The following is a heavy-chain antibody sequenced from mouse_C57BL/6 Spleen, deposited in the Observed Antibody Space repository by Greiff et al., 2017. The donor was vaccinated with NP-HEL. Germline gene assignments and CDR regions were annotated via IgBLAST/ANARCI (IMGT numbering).Heavy chain of an antibody. D-gene: IGHD2-1*01. V-gene: IGHV1-54*01. CDR1: GYAFTNYL. CDR2: INPGSGGT. Sequence: QVQLKESGAELVRPGTSVKVSCKASGYAFTNYLIEWVKQRPGQGLEWIGVINPGSGGTNYNEKFKGKATLTADKSSSTAYMQLSSLTSEDSAVYFCARGNGNYYFDYWGQGTTLTVSS. CDR3: ARGNGNYYFDY. J-gene: IGHJ2*01.